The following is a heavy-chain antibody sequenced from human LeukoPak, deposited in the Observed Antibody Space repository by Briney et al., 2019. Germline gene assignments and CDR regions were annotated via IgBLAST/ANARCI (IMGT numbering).Heavy chain of an antibody. CDR2: IIPIFGTA. CDR3: ARQDPPENRADAFDI. V-gene: IGHV1-69*13. J-gene: IGHJ3*02. Sequence: SVKVSCKASGGTFSSYAISWVRQAPGQGLEWMGGIIPIFGTANYAQKFQGRVTITADESTSTAYMELSSLRSEDTAVYYCARQDPPENRADAFDIWGQGTMVTVSS. CDR1: GGTFSSYA.